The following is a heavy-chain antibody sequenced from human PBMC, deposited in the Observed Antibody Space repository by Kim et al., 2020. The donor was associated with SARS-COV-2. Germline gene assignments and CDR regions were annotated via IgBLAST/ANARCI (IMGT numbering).Heavy chain of an antibody. CDR2: IWYDGINK. V-gene: IGHV3-33*01. CDR3: ARGFRSLDY. J-gene: IGHJ4*02. CDR1: GFTFGNHA. D-gene: IGHD3-3*01. Sequence: GGSLRLSCAASGFTFGNHAMHWVRQAPGKGLEWLAIIWYDGINKYYADSVKGQFTISRDNSKNTLYLQMNSLSAEDTAIYYCARGFRSLDYWGQGTLVTVSS.